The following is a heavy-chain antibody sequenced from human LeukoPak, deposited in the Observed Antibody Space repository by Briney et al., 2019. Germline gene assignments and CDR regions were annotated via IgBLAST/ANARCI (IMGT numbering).Heavy chain of an antibody. D-gene: IGHD3-10*01. V-gene: IGHV5-51*01. J-gene: IGHJ4*02. CDR2: IYPGDSDT. CDR3: ARARHYGSGSYYPFDY. Sequence: GESLKISCKGSGYSFNDYWVGWVRQMPGKGLEWMGIIYPGDSDTRYSPSFQGQVTIPADKSISTAYLQWNSLKASDTAMYYCARARHYGSGSYYPFDYWGQGILVTVSS. CDR1: GYSFNDYW.